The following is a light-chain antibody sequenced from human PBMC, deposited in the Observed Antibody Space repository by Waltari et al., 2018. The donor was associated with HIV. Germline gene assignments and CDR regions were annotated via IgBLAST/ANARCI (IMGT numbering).Light chain of an antibody. V-gene: IGKV1-6*01. CDR2: SAS. CDR1: QGIGND. J-gene: IGKJ1*01. CDR3: MQDFTYPRT. Sequence: AIQMTQSPPSLSASVGGRVTITCRASQGIGNDLGWYQQQPGKPPKLLIYSASRLQSGVPSRISGSGSGTDFTLTISSLQPEDVATYCMQDFTYPRTFGQGTRVEIK.